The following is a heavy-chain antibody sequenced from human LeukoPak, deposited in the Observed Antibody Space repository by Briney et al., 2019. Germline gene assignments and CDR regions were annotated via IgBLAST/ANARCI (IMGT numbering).Heavy chain of an antibody. D-gene: IGHD3-22*01. Sequence: PGGSLRLSCAASGFTFSSYWMSWVRQAPGKGLEWVANIKQDGSEKYYVDSVKGRFTISRDNAKNSLYLQMNSLRAEDTAVYYCARDHRRYYDSSGYSPDAFDIWGQGTMVTVSS. V-gene: IGHV3-7*01. CDR1: GFTFSSYW. CDR2: IKQDGSEK. J-gene: IGHJ3*02. CDR3: ARDHRRYYDSSGYSPDAFDI.